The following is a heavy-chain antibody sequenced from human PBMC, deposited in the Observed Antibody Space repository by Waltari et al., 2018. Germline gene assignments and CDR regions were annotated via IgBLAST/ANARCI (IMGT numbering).Heavy chain of an antibody. Sequence: VQLVRSGAEVKRRGESLRISCTGSVYSSTTSWIVWVGWMPGKGLAWRGSIIPIDWSTRYRPSFQGKVTISADKSISTAYLQWSSLRAEDTAMYYCARQRYDYDSSGAPFDYWGQGTLVTVSS. J-gene: IGHJ4*02. CDR2: IIPIDWST. CDR1: VYSSTTSW. CDR3: ARQRYDYDSSGAPFDY. D-gene: IGHD3-22*01. V-gene: IGHV5-51*01.